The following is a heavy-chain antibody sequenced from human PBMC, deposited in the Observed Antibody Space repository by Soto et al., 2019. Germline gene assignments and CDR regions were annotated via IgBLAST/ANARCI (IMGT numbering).Heavy chain of an antibody. CDR2: IIPIFGTA. Sequence: VKVSCKASGGTFSSYAISWVRQAPGQGLEWMGGIIPIFGTANYAQKFQGRVTITADEPTSTAYMELSSLRSEDTAVYYCARDIGYCSSTSCQNWFDPWGQGTLVTVSS. CDR3: ARDIGYCSSTSCQNWFDP. D-gene: IGHD2-2*01. V-gene: IGHV1-69*01. J-gene: IGHJ5*02. CDR1: GGTFSSYA.